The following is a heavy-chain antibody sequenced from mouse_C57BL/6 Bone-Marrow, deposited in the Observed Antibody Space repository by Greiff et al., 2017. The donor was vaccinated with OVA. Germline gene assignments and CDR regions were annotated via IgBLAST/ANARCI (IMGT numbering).Heavy chain of an antibody. Sequence: QVQLQQPGAELVKPGASVKLSCKASGYTFTSYWMQWVKQRPGQGLEWIGEIDPSDSYTNYNQKFKGKATLTVDTSSSTAYMQLSSLTSEDSAVYYCARGFITTVVGYWGQGTTLTGSS. CDR2: IDPSDSYT. J-gene: IGHJ2*01. D-gene: IGHD1-1*01. CDR3: ARGFITTVVGY. V-gene: IGHV1-50*01. CDR1: GYTFTSYW.